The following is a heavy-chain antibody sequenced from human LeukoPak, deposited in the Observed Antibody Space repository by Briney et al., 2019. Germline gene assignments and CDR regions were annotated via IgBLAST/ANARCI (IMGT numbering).Heavy chain of an antibody. CDR3: ARGPHYYDSSGYYLDY. CDR2: INHSGST. CDR1: GGSISSSSYY. J-gene: IGHJ4*02. D-gene: IGHD3-22*01. Sequence: SETLSLTCTVSGGSISSSSYYWSWIRQPPGKGLEWIGEINHSGSTNYNPSLKSRVTISVDTSKNQFSLKLSSVTAADTAVYYCARGPHYYDSSGYYLDYWGQGTLVTVSS. V-gene: IGHV4-39*07.